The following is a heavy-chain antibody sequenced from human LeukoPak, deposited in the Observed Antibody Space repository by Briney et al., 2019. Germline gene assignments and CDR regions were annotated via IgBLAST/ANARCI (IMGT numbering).Heavy chain of an antibody. V-gene: IGHV4-34*01. CDR3: ARGFGHYGSGSYYTP. CDR1: GGSFSGYY. D-gene: IGHD3-10*01. Sequence: SETLSLTCAVYGGSFSGYYWSWIRQPPGKGLEWIGEINHSGSTNYNPSLKSRVTISVDTSKNQFSLKLSSVTAADTAVYYCARGFGHYGSGSYYTPWGQGTLVTVSS. CDR2: INHSGST. J-gene: IGHJ5*02.